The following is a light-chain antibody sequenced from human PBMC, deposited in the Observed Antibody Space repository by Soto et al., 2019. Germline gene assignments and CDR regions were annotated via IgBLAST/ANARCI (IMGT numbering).Light chain of an antibody. CDR1: QGIAPY. CDR2: ATS. V-gene: IGKV1-27*01. Sequence: DVQMTHSPSSLSAFVGDRVTITCLASQGIAPYLAWFQQKPGKVPKLLIYATSTLQSGVPSRFSGSGSGTDFTLTINSLQPEDVGTYYCQKYNSAPLTFGGGTKVDIK. CDR3: QKYNSAPLT. J-gene: IGKJ4*01.